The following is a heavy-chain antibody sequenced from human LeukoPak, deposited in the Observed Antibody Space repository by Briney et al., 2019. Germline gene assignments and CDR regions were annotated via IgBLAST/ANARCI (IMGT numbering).Heavy chain of an antibody. CDR3: ARGAIFGVTTMGYGMDV. J-gene: IGHJ6*02. CDR1: GYPFTTYD. V-gene: IGHV1-8*01. Sequence: GASVKVSCKASGYPFTTYDINWVRQAPGQGLEWVAWMNPNSGGTVYAQKFQGRVTLARDTSIGTAYMELNSLRSEDTAVYYCARGAIFGVTTMGYGMDVWGQGTTVTVSS. D-gene: IGHD3-3*01. CDR2: MNPNSGGT.